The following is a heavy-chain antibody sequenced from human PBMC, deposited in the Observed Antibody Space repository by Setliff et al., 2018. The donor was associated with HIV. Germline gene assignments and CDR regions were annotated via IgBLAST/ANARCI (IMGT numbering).Heavy chain of an antibody. V-gene: IGHV3-30*02. CDR3: AKVGLHDSSGHFYYMDV. J-gene: IGHJ6*03. D-gene: IGHD3-22*01. Sequence: PGGSLRLSCAASEFTLSRYGMFWVRQAPGKGLEWVSFIYYDGRSHYHADSVRGRFTTSRDNSKDTLYLQMNSLRPEDTAVYYCAKVGLHDSSGHFYYMDVWGKGTTVTVSS. CDR1: EFTLSRYG. CDR2: IYYDGRSH.